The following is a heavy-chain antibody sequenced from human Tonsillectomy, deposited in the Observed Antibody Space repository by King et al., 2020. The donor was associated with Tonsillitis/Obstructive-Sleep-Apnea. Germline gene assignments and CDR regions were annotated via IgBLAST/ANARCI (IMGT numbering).Heavy chain of an antibody. CDR3: AREVYGDYSWHGLDV. CDR1: GGTFSSYA. J-gene: IGHJ6*02. Sequence: QLVQSGAEVKKPGSSVKVSCKTSGGTFSSYAITWVRQAPGQGLEWMGAIIPILDITNYAQNFQGRVTITADKSTSTVYMELSGLRSDDTAVYSCAREVYGDYSWHGLDVWGQGTTVIVSS. V-gene: IGHV1-69*10. CDR2: IIPILDIT. D-gene: IGHD4-17*01.